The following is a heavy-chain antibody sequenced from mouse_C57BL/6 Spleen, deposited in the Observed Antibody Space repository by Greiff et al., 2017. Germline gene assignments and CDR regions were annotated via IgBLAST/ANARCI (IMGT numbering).Heavy chain of an antibody. V-gene: IGHV6-3*01. CDR3: TSPNYYGSFAY. CDR2: IRLKSDNYAT. D-gene: IGHD1-1*01. Sequence: EVHLVESGGGLVQPGGSMKLSCVASGFTFSNYWMNWVRQSPEKGLEWVAQIRLKSDNYATNYAESVKGRFTISRDDSKSSVYLQMNNLRAEDTGIYYCTSPNYYGSFAYWGQGTLVTVSA. CDR1: GFTFSNYW. J-gene: IGHJ3*01.